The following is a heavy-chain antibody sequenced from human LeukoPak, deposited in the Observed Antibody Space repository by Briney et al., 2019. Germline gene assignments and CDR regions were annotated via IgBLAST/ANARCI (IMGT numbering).Heavy chain of an antibody. Sequence: PSETLSLTCTVSGGSISSGDYYWSWIRQPPGKGLEWIGYIYYSGSTYHNPSLKSRVTISVDTSKNQFSLKLSSVTAADTAVYYCAREDYYGSGSYYWGQGTLVTVSS. J-gene: IGHJ4*02. CDR2: IYYSGST. D-gene: IGHD3-10*01. V-gene: IGHV4-30-4*01. CDR1: GGSISSGDYY. CDR3: AREDYYGSGSYY.